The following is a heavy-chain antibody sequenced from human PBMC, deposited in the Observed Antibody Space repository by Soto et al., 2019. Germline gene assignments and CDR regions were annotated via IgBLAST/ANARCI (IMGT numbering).Heavy chain of an antibody. J-gene: IGHJ6*02. CDR1: GGSISSGGYY. CDR2: IYYSGST. V-gene: IGHV4-31*03. CDR3: ARDYGSGSYYNDNYYYYGMDV. D-gene: IGHD3-10*01. Sequence: QVQLQESGPGLVKPSQTLSLTCTVSGGSISSGGYYWSWIRQHPGKGLEWIGYIYYSGSTYYNPSLKSRVTKSVDTPKNQFSLKLSSVTAADTSVYYCARDYGSGSYYNDNYYYYGMDVWGQGTTVTVSS.